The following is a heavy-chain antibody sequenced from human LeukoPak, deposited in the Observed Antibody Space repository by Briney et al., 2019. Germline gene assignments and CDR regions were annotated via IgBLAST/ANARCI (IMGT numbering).Heavy chain of an antibody. D-gene: IGHD2-8*01. Sequence: LTGGSLRLSCAASGFTFSSYGMSWVRQAPGKGLEWVSAISGSGGSTYYADSVKGRFTISRDNSKNTLYLQMNSLRAEDTAVYYCARDLKYCTNGVCYKYYYYYMDVWGKGTTVTVSS. CDR3: ARDLKYCTNGVCYKYYYYYMDV. J-gene: IGHJ6*03. CDR2: ISGSGGST. CDR1: GFTFSSYG. V-gene: IGHV3-23*01.